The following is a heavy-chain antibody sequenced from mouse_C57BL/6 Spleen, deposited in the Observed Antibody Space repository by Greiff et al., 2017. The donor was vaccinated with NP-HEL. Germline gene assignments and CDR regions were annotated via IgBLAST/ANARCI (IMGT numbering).Heavy chain of an antibody. CDR1: GYTFTSYW. D-gene: IGHD1-1*01. CDR3: ARYPYYYGSSYVDAMDY. Sequence: QVQLKQPGAELVKPGASVKMSCKASGYTFTSYWITWVKQRPGQGLEWIGDIYPGSGSTNYNEKFKSKATLTVDTSSSTAYMQLSSLTSEDSAVYYCARYPYYYGSSYVDAMDYWGQGTSVTVSS. V-gene: IGHV1-55*01. CDR2: IYPGSGST. J-gene: IGHJ4*01.